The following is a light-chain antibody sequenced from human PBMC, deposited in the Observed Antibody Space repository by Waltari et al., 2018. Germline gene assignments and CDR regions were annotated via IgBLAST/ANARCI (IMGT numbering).Light chain of an antibody. CDR3: QQYYSTPYT. CDR1: QSVLYISNNNNY. J-gene: IGKJ2*01. CDR2: WAS. Sequence: DIVMTQSPDSLAVSLGERASINCKSSQSVLYISNNNNYLPWYQQKPGQSPKLLIYWASTRESGVPDRFSGSGSGADFTLTISTLQAEDVAVYYCQQYYSTPYTFGQGTRLEIK. V-gene: IGKV4-1*01.